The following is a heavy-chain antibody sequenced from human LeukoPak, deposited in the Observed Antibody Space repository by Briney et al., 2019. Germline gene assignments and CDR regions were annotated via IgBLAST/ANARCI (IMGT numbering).Heavy chain of an antibody. Sequence: SETLSLTCTVSGGSISSSSYYWGWFRQPPGQGLEWIGRIYTSGSPNYDPALKSRVTITVDTSKNQFSLKLSSMTAADTAVYYCAREGDYDSSGYRDYWGQGTLVTVSS. CDR1: GGSISSSSYY. CDR2: IYTSGSP. V-gene: IGHV4-39*07. CDR3: AREGDYDSSGYRDY. D-gene: IGHD3-22*01. J-gene: IGHJ4*02.